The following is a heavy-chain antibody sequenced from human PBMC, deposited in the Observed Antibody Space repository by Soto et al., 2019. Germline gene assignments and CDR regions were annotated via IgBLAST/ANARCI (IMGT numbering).Heavy chain of an antibody. CDR3: ARHFSSPGEDSSGYYPDY. CDR2: INPSGGGT. D-gene: IGHD3-22*01. Sequence: ASVKVSCKASGNTFTNYYIHWVRQAPGQGLEWMSIINPSGGGTNYAQKFQGRVTMTRDTSISTAYLQWSSLKASDTAMYYCARHFSSPGEDSSGYYPDYWGQGTLVTVSS. CDR1: GNTFTNYY. J-gene: IGHJ4*02. V-gene: IGHV1-46*01.